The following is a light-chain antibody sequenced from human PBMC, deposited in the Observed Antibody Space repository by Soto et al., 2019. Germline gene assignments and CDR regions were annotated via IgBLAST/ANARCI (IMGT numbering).Light chain of an antibody. CDR3: TSFAPGKIYV. CDR1: SSDITAYDL. Sequence: QSVLTQPASVSGSPGQSITISCSGTSSDITAYDLVSWYQQHPGRAPKLIIYEVTHRSSGLSYRFSGSKSGNTASLTISGLQAEDEGDYYCTSFAPGKIYVFGSGTKVTVL. V-gene: IGLV2-14*03. J-gene: IGLJ1*01. CDR2: EVT.